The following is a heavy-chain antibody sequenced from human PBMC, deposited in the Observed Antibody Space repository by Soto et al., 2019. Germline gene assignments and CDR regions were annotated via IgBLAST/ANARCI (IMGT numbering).Heavy chain of an antibody. CDR2: IYPGDSDT. CDR3: ARQGEVVVVVAASPNYYYGMDV. V-gene: IGHV5-51*01. CDR1: GYSFTSYW. Sequence: LGESLKISCKGSGYSFTSYWIGWVRQMPGKGLEWMGIIYPGDSDTRYSPSFQGQVTISADKSISTAYLQWSSLKASDTAMYYCARQGEVVVVVAASPNYYYGMDVWGQGTTVTVSS. J-gene: IGHJ6*02. D-gene: IGHD2-15*01.